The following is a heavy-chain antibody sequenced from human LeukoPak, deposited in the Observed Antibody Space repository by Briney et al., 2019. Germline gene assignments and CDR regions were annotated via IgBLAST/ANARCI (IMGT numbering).Heavy chain of an antibody. CDR2: ISDIGSI. V-gene: IGHV4-59*08. CDR3: AKHASQKTPAFDY. D-gene: IGHD2-2*01. CDR1: GGSISSYY. Sequence: SETLSLTCTVSGGSISSYYWSWIRQPPGKGLEWIAYISDIGSINYNPSLKSRVTISLDTSKNQFSLKLSSVTAADTAVYYCAKHASQKTPAFDYWGQGTLVTVSS. J-gene: IGHJ4*02.